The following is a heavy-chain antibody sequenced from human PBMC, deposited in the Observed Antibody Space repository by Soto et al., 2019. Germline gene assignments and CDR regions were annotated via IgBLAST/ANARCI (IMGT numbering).Heavy chain of an antibody. CDR1: GFTFSTYS. V-gene: IGHV3-21*01. CDR2: ISSSSTYI. CDR3: LIEVAGSFAPDY. J-gene: IGHJ4*02. Sequence: SLRLSCAASGFTFSTYSMNWVRQAPGKGLEWVSYISSSSTYIYYADSVKGRFTISRDNAKNSLYLQMNSLRAEDTAVYYCLIEVAGSFAPDYWGQGTLVTVSS. D-gene: IGHD6-19*01.